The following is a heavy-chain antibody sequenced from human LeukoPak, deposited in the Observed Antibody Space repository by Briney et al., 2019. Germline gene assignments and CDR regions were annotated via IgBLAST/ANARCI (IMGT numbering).Heavy chain of an antibody. CDR2: INPNSGGT. V-gene: IGHV1-2*02. Sequence: GGSVKVSCQASGYTFTGYYMHWVRQAPGQGLEWMGWINPNSGGTNYAQKFQGRVTMTRDTSISTAYMELSRLRSDDTAVYYCARDLGGYCSSTSCLAPHWGQGTLVTVSS. CDR3: ARDLGGYCSSTSCLAPH. D-gene: IGHD2-2*01. J-gene: IGHJ1*01. CDR1: GYTFTGYY.